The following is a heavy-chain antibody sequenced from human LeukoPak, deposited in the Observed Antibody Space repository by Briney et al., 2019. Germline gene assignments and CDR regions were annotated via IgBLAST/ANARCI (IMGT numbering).Heavy chain of an antibody. CDR3: ARAYGDYENRFDF. Sequence: PRASVKVSCKASGGTFSSYAISWVRQAPGQGLEWMGGIIPIFGTANYAQKFQGRVTITTDESTSTAYMELSSLRSEDTAVYYCARAYGDYENRFDFWGQGTLVTVSS. D-gene: IGHD4-17*01. CDR2: IIPIFGTA. J-gene: IGHJ4*02. V-gene: IGHV1-69*05. CDR1: GGTFSSYA.